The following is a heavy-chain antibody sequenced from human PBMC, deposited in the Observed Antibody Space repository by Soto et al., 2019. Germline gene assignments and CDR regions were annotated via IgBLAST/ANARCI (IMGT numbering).Heavy chain of an antibody. CDR1: GGTFSSYA. CDR2: IIPIFGTA. J-gene: IGHJ4*02. V-gene: IGHV1-69*13. CDR3: ARGPYDILTGYYTPYYFDY. D-gene: IGHD3-9*01. Sequence: SVKVSCKASGGTFSSYAISWVRQAPGQGLEWMGGIIPIFGTANYAQKFQGRVTITADESTSTAYMELSSLRSEDTAVYYCARGPYDILTGYYTPYYFDYWGQGTLVTAPQ.